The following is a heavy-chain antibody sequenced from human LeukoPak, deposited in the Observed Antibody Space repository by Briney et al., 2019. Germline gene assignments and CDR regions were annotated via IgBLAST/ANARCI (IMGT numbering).Heavy chain of an antibody. D-gene: IGHD3-22*01. CDR3: ARGGRGSAAVVAPRSFDI. Sequence: SETLSLTCTVSGGSISSGGYYWGWIRQHPGKGLEWIGYIYYSGSTYYNPSLKSRVTISVDTSKNQFSLKLSSVTAADTAVYYCARGGRGSAAVVAPRSFDIWGQGTMVTVSS. CDR1: GGSISSGGYY. V-gene: IGHV4-31*03. CDR2: IYYSGST. J-gene: IGHJ3*02.